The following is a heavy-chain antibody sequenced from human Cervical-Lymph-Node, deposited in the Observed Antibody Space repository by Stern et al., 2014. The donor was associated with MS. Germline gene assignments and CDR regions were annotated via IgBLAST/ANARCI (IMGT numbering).Heavy chain of an antibody. V-gene: IGHV3-11*01. CDR2: ISSGGSNI. J-gene: IGHJ6*02. CDR1: GFTFSDYF. D-gene: IGHD2/OR15-2a*01. CDR3: ARCNVPRKAYSMDV. Sequence: VQLLESGGGLVKPGGSLRLSCAASGFTFSDYFMTWIRPAPGKGLEWVAYISSGGSNIYYADSVKGRFTVSRDNVNNSLDLQMHSLRAEDTAVYYCARCNVPRKAYSMDVWGQGTTVTVSS.